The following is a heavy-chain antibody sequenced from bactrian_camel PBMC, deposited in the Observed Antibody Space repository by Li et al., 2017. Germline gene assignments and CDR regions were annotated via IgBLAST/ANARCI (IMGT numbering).Heavy chain of an antibody. Sequence: HVQLVESGGGSVQAGGSLRLSCAVSGDSVSKLCVAWFRQASRTVREAVVSICTGGGKTHYADDSMKGRFTISKANAETTLYLHMSSLQPEDTALFYCAARLAESVAGTWYLDPLVFEDWGRGTQVTVS. J-gene: IGHJ4*01. CDR2: ICTGGGKT. D-gene: IGHD7*01. V-gene: IGHV3S6*01. CDR3: AARLAESVAGTWYLDPLVFED. CDR1: GDSVSKLC.